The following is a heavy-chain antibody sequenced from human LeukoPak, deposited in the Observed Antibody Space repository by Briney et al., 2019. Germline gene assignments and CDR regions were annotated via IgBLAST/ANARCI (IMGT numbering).Heavy chain of an antibody. CDR3: ASIGTIFGVVLDDY. Sequence: GASVKVSCKASGYTFTGYYMHWVRPAPGQGLAWVGWINPNSGGTNYAQKFQGRVTMTKDTAINTAYMELSRLRSDDTAVYYCASIGTIFGVVLDDYWGQGTLVTVSS. CDR2: INPNSGGT. V-gene: IGHV1-2*02. J-gene: IGHJ4*02. D-gene: IGHD3-3*01. CDR1: GYTFTGYY.